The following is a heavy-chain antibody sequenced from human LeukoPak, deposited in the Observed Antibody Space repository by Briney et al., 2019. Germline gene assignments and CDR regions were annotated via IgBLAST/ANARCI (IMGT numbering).Heavy chain of an antibody. V-gene: IGHV3-30*18. J-gene: IGHJ4*02. CDR2: ISYDGSNK. Sequence: GGSLRLSCAASGFTFSSYGMHWARQAPGKGLEWVAVISYDGSNKYYADSVKGRFTISRDNSKNTLYLQMNSLRAEDTAVYYCAKDSSSGYLDYWGQGTLVTVSS. CDR1: GFTFSSYG. D-gene: IGHD3-22*01. CDR3: AKDSSSGYLDY.